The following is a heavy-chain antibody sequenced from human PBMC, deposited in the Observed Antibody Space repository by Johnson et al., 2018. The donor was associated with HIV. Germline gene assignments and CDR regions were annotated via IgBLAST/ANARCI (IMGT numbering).Heavy chain of an antibody. J-gene: IGHJ3*01. CDR2: ISFDGSNK. Sequence: QVQLVESGGGVVQPGRSLRLSCAASGFTFSSYAMHWVRQAPGKGLEWVAVISFDGSNKFYADSMKGRFTISRDNFKNSLYLQMDSLRLEDTAVYYCARDRFGRGYYLGDAFD. V-gene: IGHV3-30*04. CDR1: GFTFSSYA. D-gene: IGHD6-25*01. CDR3: ARDRFGRGYYLGDAFD.